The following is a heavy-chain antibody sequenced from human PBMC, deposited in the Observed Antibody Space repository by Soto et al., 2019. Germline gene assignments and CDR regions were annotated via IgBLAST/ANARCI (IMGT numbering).Heavy chain of an antibody. Sequence: EVQLVESGGGLVQPGGSLRLSCAASGFSFSSYAMHWVRQAPGKGLEYVSVISPNGGSTYHSDSMKDRFTISRDNSKNTLYLQMGSLRAEDMAVYYCARAGFYYGSGSYGYGMDFWGQGTSVTVSS. CDR2: ISPNGGST. V-gene: IGHV3-64*07. CDR1: GFSFSSYA. CDR3: ARAGFYYGSGSYGYGMDF. D-gene: IGHD3-10*01. J-gene: IGHJ6*02.